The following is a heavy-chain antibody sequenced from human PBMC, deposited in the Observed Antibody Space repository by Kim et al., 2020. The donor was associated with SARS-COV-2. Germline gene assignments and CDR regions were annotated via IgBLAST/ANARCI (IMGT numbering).Heavy chain of an antibody. J-gene: IGHJ4*02. CDR2: IYYTGST. CDR1: GGSISHYY. D-gene: IGHD2-21*01. Sequence: SETLSLTCSVSGGSISHYYWSWIRQSAGKGLEWIGYIYYTGSTNYNPSIKSRVTMSVDTSKNQFSLKVTSVTAADTAVYYCVRGGGLLDYGGQGTLVTVSS. V-gene: IGHV4-59*13. CDR3: VRGGGLLDY.